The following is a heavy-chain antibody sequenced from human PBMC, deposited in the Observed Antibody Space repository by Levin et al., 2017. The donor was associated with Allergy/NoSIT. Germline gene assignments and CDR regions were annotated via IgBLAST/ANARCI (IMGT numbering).Heavy chain of an antibody. CDR2: INHSGST. CDR3: ARAPGSGWYRPPSRPANWFDP. V-gene: IGHV4-34*01. CDR1: GGSFSGYY. Sequence: SETLSLTCAVYGGSFSGYYWSWIRQPPGKGLEWIGEINHSGSTNYNPSLKSRVTISVDTSKNQFSLKLSSVTAADTAVYYCARAPGSGWYRPPSRPANWFDPWGQGTLVTVSS. J-gene: IGHJ5*02. D-gene: IGHD6-19*01.